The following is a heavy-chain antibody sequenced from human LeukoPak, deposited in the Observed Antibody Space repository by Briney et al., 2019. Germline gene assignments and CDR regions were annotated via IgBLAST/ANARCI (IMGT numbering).Heavy chain of an antibody. CDR1: GFTFNSYW. J-gene: IGHJ4*02. D-gene: IGHD7-27*01. V-gene: IGHV3-7*04. CDR3: ARHSPLWGY. Sequence: PGGSLRLSCAASGFTFNSYWMTWVRQASGKGLEWVASIKQDGSEKYYVDSVKGRFTISRDNAKSSLYLQMNSLRAEDTALYYCARHSPLWGYWGQGTLVTVSS. CDR2: IKQDGSEK.